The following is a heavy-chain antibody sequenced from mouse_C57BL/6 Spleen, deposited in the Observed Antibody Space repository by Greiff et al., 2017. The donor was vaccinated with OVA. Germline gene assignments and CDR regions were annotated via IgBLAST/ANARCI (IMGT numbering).Heavy chain of an antibody. J-gene: IGHJ1*03. V-gene: IGHV2-6-1*01. D-gene: IGHD2-1*01. CDR2: IWSDGST. CDR3: ARHGDYGNYWYFDV. Sequence: VQLKESGPGLVAPSQSLSITCTVSGLSLTSYGVHWVRQPPGKGLEWLVVIWSDGSTTYNSAIKSRLSISKDNSKSQFFLKMNSLQTDDTAMYYCARHGDYGNYWYFDVWGTGTTVTVSS. CDR1: GLSLTSYG.